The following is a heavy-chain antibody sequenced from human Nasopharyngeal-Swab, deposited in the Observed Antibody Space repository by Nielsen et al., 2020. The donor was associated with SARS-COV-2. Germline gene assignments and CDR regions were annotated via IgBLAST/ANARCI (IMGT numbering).Heavy chain of an antibody. CDR3: ARGLDSSSWLDY. CDR2: MNPNSGNT. CDR1: GYTFTSYD. D-gene: IGHD6-13*01. V-gene: IGHV1-8*01. J-gene: IGHJ4*02. Sequence: ASVKVSCKASGYTFTSYDINWVRQATGQGLKWMGWMNPNSGNTGYAQKFQGRVTMTRNTSISTAYMELSSLRSEDTAVYYCARGLDSSSWLDYWGQGTLVTVSS.